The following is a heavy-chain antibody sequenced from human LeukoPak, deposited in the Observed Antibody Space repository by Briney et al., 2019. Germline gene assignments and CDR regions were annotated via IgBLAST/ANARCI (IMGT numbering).Heavy chain of an antibody. CDR3: ARQENNWNDRRGRHNWFDP. J-gene: IGHJ5*02. CDR2: INHSGRT. V-gene: IGHV4-34*01. Sequence: PSETLSLTCVVYGGSFSDYYWTWIRQPPGKGLEWIGEINHSGRTNYNPSLKSRVTISVDTSKNQFSLKLSSVTAADTAVYYCARQENNWNDRRGRHNWFDPWGQGTLVTVSS. CDR1: GGSFSDYY. D-gene: IGHD1-1*01.